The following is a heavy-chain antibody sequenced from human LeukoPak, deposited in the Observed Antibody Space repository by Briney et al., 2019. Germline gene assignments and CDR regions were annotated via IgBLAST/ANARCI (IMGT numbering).Heavy chain of an antibody. Sequence: PGGSLRLSCAASGFTFSSDSMNWVCQAPRTGMELVSSMSISSSYISNANPSNGRFTITRDNAKNSLYLQMNSLRAEDTAVYYCARSSPHWSSTSCYNDAFDIWGRGTMVSVS. D-gene: IGHD2-2*02. CDR2: MSISSSYI. CDR1: GFTFSSDS. J-gene: IGHJ3*02. V-gene: IGHV3-21*01. CDR3: ARSSPHWSSTSCYNDAFDI.